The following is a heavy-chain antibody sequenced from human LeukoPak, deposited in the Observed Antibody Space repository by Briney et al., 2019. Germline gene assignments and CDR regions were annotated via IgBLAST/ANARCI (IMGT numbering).Heavy chain of an antibody. J-gene: IGHJ4*02. Sequence: GGSLRLSCAASGFTVSSNYMSWVRQAPGKGLEWVSVIYSGGSTYYADSVKGRFTISRDNSKNTLYLQMNSLRAEDTAVYYCAKDMRTYYYDSSGSFDYWGQGTLVTVSS. CDR2: IYSGGST. V-gene: IGHV3-53*01. D-gene: IGHD3-22*01. CDR3: AKDMRTYYYDSSGSFDY. CDR1: GFTVSSNY.